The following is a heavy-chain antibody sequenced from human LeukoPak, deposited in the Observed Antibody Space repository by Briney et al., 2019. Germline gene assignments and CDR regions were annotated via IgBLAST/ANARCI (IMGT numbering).Heavy chain of an antibody. CDR1: GFTFSSYA. Sequence: GGSLRLSCAASGFTFSSYAMSWVRQAPGKGLEWVSAISGSGGSTYYADSVKGRFTISRDNSKNTLYLQMNSLRAEDTAVYYCAKDGIAAAGDIGNYFDYWGQGTLVTASP. CDR3: AKDGIAAAGDIGNYFDY. J-gene: IGHJ4*02. CDR2: ISGSGGST. D-gene: IGHD6-13*01. V-gene: IGHV3-23*01.